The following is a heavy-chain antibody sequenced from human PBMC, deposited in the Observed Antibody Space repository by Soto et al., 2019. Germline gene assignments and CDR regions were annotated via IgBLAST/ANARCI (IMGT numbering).Heavy chain of an antibody. CDR1: GFTFSNAW. V-gene: IGHV3-15*01. J-gene: IGHJ4*02. CDR2: SKSKTDGGTT. Sequence: VQLVESGGGLVKPGGSLRLSCAASGFTFSNAWMSWVRQAPGKGLEWVGRSKSKTDGGTTDYAATVKGRCTISREDVKNTLYLQMNSLKTADTAVYYCTTVLSGWRVVVAPGDWGQGTLVTVSS. CDR3: TTVLSGWRVVVAPGD. D-gene: IGHD2-2*01.